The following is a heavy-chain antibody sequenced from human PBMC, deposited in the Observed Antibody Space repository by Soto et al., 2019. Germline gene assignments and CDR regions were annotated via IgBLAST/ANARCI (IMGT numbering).Heavy chain of an antibody. CDR1: GDSMSSYY. Sequence: SETLSLTCTVSGDSMSSYYWSWIRQPPGKGLEWIGYIYYSGSTNYNPSLKSRVTISVDTSKNQFSLKLSSVTAADTAVYYCARNYSSAWYKVDYWGQGTLVTVSS. CDR2: IYYSGST. V-gene: IGHV4-59*01. J-gene: IGHJ4*02. D-gene: IGHD6-13*01. CDR3: ARNYSSAWYKVDY.